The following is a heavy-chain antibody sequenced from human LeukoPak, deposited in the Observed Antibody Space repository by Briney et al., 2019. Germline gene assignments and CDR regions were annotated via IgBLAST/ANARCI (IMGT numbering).Heavy chain of an antibody. CDR3: ARFYYYDASRPLY. D-gene: IGHD3-22*01. CDR1: GGYISTSNYY. V-gene: IGHV4-39*01. CDR2: IYYSGST. J-gene: IGHJ4*02. Sequence: SETLSLTCTVSGGYISTSNYYWGWIRQPPGKGQEWIGNIYYSGSTYYNPSLKSRVSLSLDTSMNQFSLKVNSLTVADTAVYYCARFYYYDASRPLYWGQGTLVAVSS.